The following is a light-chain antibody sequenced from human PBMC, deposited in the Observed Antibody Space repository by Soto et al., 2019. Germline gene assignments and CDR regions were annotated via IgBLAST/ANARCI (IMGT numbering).Light chain of an antibody. CDR1: QGIRSA. Sequence: AIQLTQSPSFLSASVGDRVTITCRASQGIRSALAWYQQKPGEAPKLLIYDASSLESGVPSRFSGSGSGTDFTLTISSLQPEDFAPYYCQQFNNYPWTFGQGTAVEIK. V-gene: IGKV1D-13*01. CDR3: QQFNNYPWT. CDR2: DAS. J-gene: IGKJ1*01.